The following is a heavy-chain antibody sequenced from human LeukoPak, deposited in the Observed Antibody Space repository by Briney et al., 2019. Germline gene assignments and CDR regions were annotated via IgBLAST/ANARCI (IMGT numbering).Heavy chain of an antibody. D-gene: IGHD6-19*01. CDR2: ISGSGDRI. Sequence: GGTLRLSCAASGFTFSTYAMSWVRHAPGKGLEWVSGISGSGDRIYYADSVKVRFSVSRDNSKNTLYLQMNSLRDGDTAVYYCAKDPYSTGLYQGYYFDYWGQGTLVTVSS. CDR1: GFTFSTYA. J-gene: IGHJ4*02. CDR3: AKDPYSTGLYQGYYFDY. V-gene: IGHV3-23*01.